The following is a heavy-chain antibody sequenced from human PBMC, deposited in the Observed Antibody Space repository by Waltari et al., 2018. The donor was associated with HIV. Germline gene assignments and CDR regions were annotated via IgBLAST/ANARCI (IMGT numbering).Heavy chain of an antibody. CDR1: KFWFCRYW. V-gene: IGHV3-7*01. CDR3: ARGDQWGIFLDSYYGLDV. J-gene: IGHJ6*02. D-gene: IGHD1-26*01. Sequence: EALLVESGGGVVKPGGSLRLSCEASKFWFCRYWMVWVRQASGKGLEWVANINQDATKKNYAESVKGRFSVSRDNGKYSVFLEMNRLRVQDTAVYFCARGDQWGIFLDSYYGLDVWGRGTTVIVSS. CDR2: INQDATKK.